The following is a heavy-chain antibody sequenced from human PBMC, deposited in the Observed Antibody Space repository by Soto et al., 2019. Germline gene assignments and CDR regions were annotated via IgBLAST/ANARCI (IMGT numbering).Heavy chain of an antibody. D-gene: IGHD2-2*01. V-gene: IGHV6-1*01. CDR2: TYYRSKWYN. CDR3: ARVVTCSSTSCYGGEDYYYYYGMDV. CDR1: GDSVSSNSAA. Sequence: SQTLSLTCAISGDSVSSNSAAWNWIRQSPSRGLEWLGRTYYRSKWYNDYAVSVKSRITINPDTSKNQFSLQLNSVTPEDTAVYYCARVVTCSSTSCYGGEDYYYYYGMDVWGQGTRVTVSS. J-gene: IGHJ6*02.